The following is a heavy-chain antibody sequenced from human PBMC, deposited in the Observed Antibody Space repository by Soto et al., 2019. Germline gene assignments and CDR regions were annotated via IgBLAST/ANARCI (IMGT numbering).Heavy chain of an antibody. J-gene: IGHJ4*02. CDR1: GFTFSNYG. D-gene: IGHD5-18*01. Sequence: GGSLRLSCAASGFTFSNYGMNWVRQAPGKGLECVSYISSSGGSIYYADSVKGRFTISRDNAKNSLYLQMDSLRGEDTAVYYCALNSAMVVDYWGRGTLVTVSS. V-gene: IGHV3-48*03. CDR2: ISSSGGSI. CDR3: ALNSAMVVDY.